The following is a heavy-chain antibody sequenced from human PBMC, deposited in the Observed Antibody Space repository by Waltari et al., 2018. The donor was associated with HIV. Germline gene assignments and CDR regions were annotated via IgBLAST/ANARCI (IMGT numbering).Heavy chain of an antibody. CDR2: MKQDGSDI. Sequence: EVQLVESGGGLVQPGGSLRLSCAASGFTFSNYWMSWARQAPGKGPEWVASMKQDGSDIYYGDSVKGRFTISRDNAKNSLYLQLNSLRADETAVYYCARDERWGQGTLVTVSS. J-gene: IGHJ4*02. CDR1: GFTFSNYW. V-gene: IGHV3-7*01. CDR3: ARDER.